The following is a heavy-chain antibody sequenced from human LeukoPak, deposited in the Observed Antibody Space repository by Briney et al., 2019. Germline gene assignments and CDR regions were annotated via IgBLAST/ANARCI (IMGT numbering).Heavy chain of an antibody. CDR1: GGSFSGYY. Sequence: PSETLSLTCAVYGGSFSGYYWSWIRQPPGKGLGWIGEINHSGSTNYNPSLKSRVTISVDTSKNQFSLKLSSVTAADTAVYYCARGRNRLLKNGPYNYWGQGTLVTVSS. V-gene: IGHV4-34*01. CDR3: ARGRNRLLKNGPYNY. J-gene: IGHJ4*02. CDR2: INHSGST. D-gene: IGHD1-14*01.